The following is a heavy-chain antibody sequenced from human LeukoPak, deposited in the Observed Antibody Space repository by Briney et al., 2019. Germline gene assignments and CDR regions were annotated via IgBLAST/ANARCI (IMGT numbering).Heavy chain of an antibody. J-gene: IGHJ4*02. CDR1: GGSISSYY. Sequence: SETLSLTCTVSGGSISSYYWNWIRQPPGKGLEWIGYIYYSGSTNYNPSLKSRVTISVDTSKNQFSLRLSSVTAADTAVYYCARGGPDLAMATTIDYWGPGTLVTVSS. CDR2: IYYSGST. V-gene: IGHV4-59*01. CDR3: ARGGPDLAMATTIDY. D-gene: IGHD5-24*01.